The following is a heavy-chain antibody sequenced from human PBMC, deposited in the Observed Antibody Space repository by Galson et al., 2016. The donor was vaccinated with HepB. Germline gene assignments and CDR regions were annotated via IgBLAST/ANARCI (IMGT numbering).Heavy chain of an antibody. CDR3: AGTYYRGTGLSDYFAN. V-gene: IGHV1-69*02. Sequence: SVKVSCKASGGPFSSNIINWIRQAPGQGLEWMGWVIPFSGITNYARNFHGRVTIAAVTSTSTAYMELSSLRLDDTAIYYCAGTYYRGTGLSDYFANWGQGTPVTVSS. CDR1: GGPFSSNI. J-gene: IGHJ4*02. CDR2: VIPFSGIT. D-gene: IGHD1-1*01.